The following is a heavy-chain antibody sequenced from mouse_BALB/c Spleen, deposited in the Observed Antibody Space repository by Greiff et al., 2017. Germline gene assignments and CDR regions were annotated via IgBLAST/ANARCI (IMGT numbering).Heavy chain of an antibody. CDR2: ISYDGSN. J-gene: IGHJ3*01. CDR3: AGAPFAY. V-gene: IGHV3-6*02. Sequence: ESGPGLVKPSQSLSLTCSVTGYSITSGYYWNWIRQFPGNKLEWMGYISYDGSNNYNPSLKNRISITRDTSKNQFFLKLNSVTTEDTATYYCAGAPFAYWGQGTLVTVSA. D-gene: IGHD6-1*01. CDR1: GYSITSGYY.